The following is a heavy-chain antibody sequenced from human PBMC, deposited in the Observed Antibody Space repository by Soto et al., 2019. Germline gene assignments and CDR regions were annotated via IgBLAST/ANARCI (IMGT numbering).Heavy chain of an antibody. CDR1: GFTFSSYG. Sequence: SLRLSCAAYGFTFSSYGMHWVRQAPGKGLEWLAVISYDGSNKYYADSVKGRFTISRDNSKNTLYLQMNSLRAEDTAVYYCAKDKGVAGTGRLDYYYGMDVWGQGTTVTVSS. CDR2: ISYDGSNK. CDR3: AKDKGVAGTGRLDYYYGMDV. J-gene: IGHJ6*02. V-gene: IGHV3-30*18. D-gene: IGHD6-19*01.